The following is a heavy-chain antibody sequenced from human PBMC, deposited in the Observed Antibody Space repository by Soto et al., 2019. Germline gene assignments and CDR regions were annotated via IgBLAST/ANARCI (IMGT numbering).Heavy chain of an antibody. D-gene: IGHD3-3*01. CDR3: ARDGSTRSIWSGYPTYYYYGMDV. CDR2: IIPIFGTA. Sequence: QVQLVQSGAEVKKPGSSVKVSCKASGGTFSSYAISWVRQAPGQGLEWMGGIIPIFGTANYAQKFQGRVTITADESTSTAYMELRSLRSDDTAVYYCARDGSTRSIWSGYPTYYYYGMDVWGQGTTVTVSS. CDR1: GGTFSSYA. J-gene: IGHJ6*02. V-gene: IGHV1-69*01.